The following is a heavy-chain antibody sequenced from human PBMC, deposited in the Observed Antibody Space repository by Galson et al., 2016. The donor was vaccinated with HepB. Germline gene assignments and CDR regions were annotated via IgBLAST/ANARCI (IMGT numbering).Heavy chain of an antibody. V-gene: IGHV4-39*01. D-gene: IGHD6-19*01. CDR3: ARQDRAGLVNF. Sequence: SETLSLTCTVSGGSISSSSYFWAWIRQPPGKGLDWIGSIYYSGTTHYNPSLQSRVSISVDTSKNQFSLRLTSVSAADTAMYSGARQDRAGLVNFWGQGTMVTVSS. CDR1: GGSISSSSYF. J-gene: IGHJ3*01. CDR2: IYYSGTT.